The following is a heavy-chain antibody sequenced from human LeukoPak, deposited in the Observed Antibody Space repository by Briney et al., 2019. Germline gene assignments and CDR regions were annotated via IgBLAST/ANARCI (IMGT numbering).Heavy chain of an antibody. CDR3: ARGRIAKIVVVHSFQYGMDV. CDR2: INDYSGNT. CDR1: GGSFTDYF. J-gene: IGHJ6*02. Sequence: SETLSLTCDVFGGSFTDYFWTWIRQSPGKGLEWIGEINDYSGNTNYNPSLNSRVSISLEKSKNQFSLELRSVTAADTAVYYCARGRIAKIVVVHSFQYGMDVWGQGSTVSVSS. D-gene: IGHD3-22*01. V-gene: IGHV4-34*01.